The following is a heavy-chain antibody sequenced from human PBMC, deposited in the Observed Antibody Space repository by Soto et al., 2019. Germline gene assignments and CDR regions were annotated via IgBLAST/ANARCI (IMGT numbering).Heavy chain of an antibody. CDR1: GYTFTSYG. Sequence: ASLKVSCKASGYTFTSYGISWVRQAPGQGLEWMGWISAYNGNTNYAQKLQGRVTMTTDTSTSTAYMELRSLRSDDTAVYYCAAYYYDSSGYDYYYYGMDVWGQGTTVTVSS. CDR3: AAYYYDSSGYDYYYYGMDV. D-gene: IGHD3-22*01. V-gene: IGHV1-18*01. J-gene: IGHJ6*02. CDR2: ISAYNGNT.